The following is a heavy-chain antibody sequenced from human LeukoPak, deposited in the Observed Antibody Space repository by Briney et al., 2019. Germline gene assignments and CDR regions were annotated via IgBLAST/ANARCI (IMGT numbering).Heavy chain of an antibody. Sequence: GESLKISCKGSGCSYTSYWIGWVRQMPGRGLEWMGIIYPGDSDTRYSPSFQGQVTISADKSISTAYLQWSSLKASDTAMYYCARQKYSPDAFDIWGQGTMVTVSS. J-gene: IGHJ3*02. CDR2: IYPGDSDT. V-gene: IGHV5-51*01. CDR1: GCSYTSYW. CDR3: ARQKYSPDAFDI. D-gene: IGHD1-26*01.